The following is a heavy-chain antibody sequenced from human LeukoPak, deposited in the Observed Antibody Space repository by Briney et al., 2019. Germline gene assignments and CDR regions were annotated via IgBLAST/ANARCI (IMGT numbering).Heavy chain of an antibody. CDR1: GYTFTSYY. CDR2: INPSGGST. CDR3: ARGAPFHYDILTGYPPYYYYGMDV. D-gene: IGHD3-9*01. V-gene: IGHV1-46*01. Sequence: ASVKVSCKASGYTFTSYYMHWVRRAPGQGLEWMGIINPSGGSTSYAQKFQGRVTMTRDTSTSTVYMELSSLRSEDTAVYYCARGAPFHYDILTGYPPYYYYGMDVWGQGTTVTVSS. J-gene: IGHJ6*02.